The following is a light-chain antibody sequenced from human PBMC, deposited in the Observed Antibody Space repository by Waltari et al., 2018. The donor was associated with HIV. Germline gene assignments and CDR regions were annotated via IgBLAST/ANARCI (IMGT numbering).Light chain of an antibody. J-gene: IGLJ3*02. CDR1: SGDIASKY. Sequence: FILTQPHSVSESPGQTIITSCTRNSGDIASKYVQWYQQRPGSAPTPVIYEDNRRPSGVPDRFSGSIDSASNSAFLTISGLKTEDEAAYYCQSYDYTIQVFGGGTKLTVL. V-gene: IGLV6-57*04. CDR3: QSYDYTIQV. CDR2: EDN.